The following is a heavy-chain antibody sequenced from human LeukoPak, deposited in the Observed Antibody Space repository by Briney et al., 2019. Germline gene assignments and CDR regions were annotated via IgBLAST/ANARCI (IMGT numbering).Heavy chain of an antibody. J-gene: IGHJ3*02. CDR1: GGTFSSYA. V-gene: IGHV1-69*13. CDR2: IIPIFGTA. CDR3: ARDCPSSLYRYGI. D-gene: IGHD6-13*01. Sequence: ASVKVSCKASGGTFSSYAISWVRQAPGQGLEWMGGIIPIFGTANYAQKFQGRVTITADESTSTAYMELSSLRSEDTAVYYCARDCPSSLYRYGIWGQGTMVTVSS.